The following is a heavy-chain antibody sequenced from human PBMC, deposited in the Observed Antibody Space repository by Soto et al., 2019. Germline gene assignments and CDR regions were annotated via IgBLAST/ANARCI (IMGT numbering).Heavy chain of an antibody. CDR3: ARDSSDSRPMDV. J-gene: IGHJ6*02. CDR2: IIPIFGTA. CDR1: GGTFSSYA. Sequence: SVKVSCKASGGTFSSYAISWVRQAPGQGLEWMGGIIPIFGTANYAQKFQGRVTITADESTSTAYMELSSPRSEDTAVYYCARDSSDSRPMDVWGQGTTVTVSS. D-gene: IGHD6-19*01. V-gene: IGHV1-69*13.